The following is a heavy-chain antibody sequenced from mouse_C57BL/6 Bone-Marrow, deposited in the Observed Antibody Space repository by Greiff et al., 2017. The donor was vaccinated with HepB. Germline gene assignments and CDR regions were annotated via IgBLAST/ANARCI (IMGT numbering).Heavy chain of an antibody. J-gene: IGHJ4*01. V-gene: IGHV14-3*01. CDR3: ASDSFYALDF. D-gene: IGHD1-1*01. Sequence: VQLQQSVAELVRPGASVKLSCTASGYNIKNTYMHWVKQRPEQGLEWIGRIYPANGNTKYAPKFQGKATVTADTSSNTAYLQLSSLTSEDAAIYSCASDSFYALDFWGRGTAVTVSA. CDR1: GYNIKNTY. CDR2: IYPANGNT.